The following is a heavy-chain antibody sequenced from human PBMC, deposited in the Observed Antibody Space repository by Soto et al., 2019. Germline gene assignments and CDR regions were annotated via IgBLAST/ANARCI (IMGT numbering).Heavy chain of an antibody. CDR1: GDSVSSNSAA. D-gene: IGHD5-12*01. CDR3: ARDRGGYSIGNWFDP. CDR2: TYYRSQWYS. J-gene: IGHJ5*02. Sequence: KQSQTLSLTCAISGDSVSSNSAAWNWIRQSPSRGLEWLGRTYYRSQWYSDYAVSVKSRVTINPDTSKNQFSLHLNSVTPEDTAVYYCARDRGGYSIGNWFDPWGQGTLVTVSS. V-gene: IGHV6-1*01.